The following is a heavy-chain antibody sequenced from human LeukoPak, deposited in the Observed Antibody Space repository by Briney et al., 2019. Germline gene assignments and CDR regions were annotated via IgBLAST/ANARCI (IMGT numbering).Heavy chain of an antibody. D-gene: IGHD6-19*01. Sequence: SETLSLTCTVSGGSITSDKYYWGWIRQPPGKGLEWIGNIHYSGSTYYSPSLKSRVSISVDTSKNQFSLRLNSVTAADTAVYYCASLAVAGLSEGYWGQGTLVIVSS. CDR2: IHYSGST. CDR1: GGSITSDKYY. J-gene: IGHJ4*02. CDR3: ASLAVAGLSEGY. V-gene: IGHV4-39*01.